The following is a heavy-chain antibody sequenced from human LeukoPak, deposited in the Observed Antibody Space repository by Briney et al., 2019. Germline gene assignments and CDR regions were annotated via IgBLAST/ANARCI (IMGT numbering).Heavy chain of an antibody. CDR2: IYYSGST. J-gene: IGHJ4*02. Sequence: KSSETLSLTCTVSGGSISSYYWSWIRQPPRKGLEWIGYIYYSGSTNYNPSLKSRVTISVDTSKNQFSLKLSSVTAADTAVYYCARPVYYGSGSYPFDYWGQGTLVTVSS. D-gene: IGHD3-10*01. V-gene: IGHV4-59*01. CDR3: ARPVYYGSGSYPFDY. CDR1: GGSISSYY.